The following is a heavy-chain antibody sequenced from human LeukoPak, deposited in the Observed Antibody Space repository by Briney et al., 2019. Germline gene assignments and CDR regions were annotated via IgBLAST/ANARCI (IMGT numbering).Heavy chain of an antibody. CDR2: IIPILGIA. Sequence: GASVKVSCKASGGTFSSYAISWVRQAPGQGLEWKGGIIPILGIANYAQKFQGRVTITADKSTSTAYMELSSLRSEDTAVYYCARVSTAVAGTLGFDYWGQGTLDTVSS. V-gene: IGHV1-69*10. D-gene: IGHD6-19*01. CDR3: ARVSTAVAGTLGFDY. J-gene: IGHJ4*02. CDR1: GGTFSSYA.